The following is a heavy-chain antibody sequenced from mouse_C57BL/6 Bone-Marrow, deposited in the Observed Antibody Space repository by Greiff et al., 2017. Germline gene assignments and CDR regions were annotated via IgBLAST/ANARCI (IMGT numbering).Heavy chain of an antibody. CDR1: GYTSIGYW. CDR2: ILPGSGST. J-gene: IGHJ4*01. D-gene: IGHD2-5*01. CDR3: SNRYYSNYAIDY. Sequence: QVQLQQSGAELMKPGASVKLSCKATGYTSIGYWIEWVKQRPGHGLEWIGEILPGSGSTNYNEKIKGKATITADTSSNTAYKQLSSLTTEDSAVYYCSNRYYSNYAIDYWGQGTSVTVSS. V-gene: IGHV1-9*01.